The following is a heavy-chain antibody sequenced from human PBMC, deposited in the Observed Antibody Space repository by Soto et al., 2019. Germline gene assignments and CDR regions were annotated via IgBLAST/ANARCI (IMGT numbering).Heavy chain of an antibody. Sequence: KPSETLSLTCTVSGGSISSGDYYWSWIRQPPGKGLEWIGYIYYSGSTYYNPSLKSRVTISVDTSKNQLSLKLSSVTAADTAVYYCARARFLTGHSPSHYFDYWGQGTLVTVSS. CDR3: ARARFLTGHSPSHYFDY. D-gene: IGHD3-9*01. J-gene: IGHJ4*02. V-gene: IGHV4-30-4*01. CDR2: IYYSGST. CDR1: GGSISSGDYY.